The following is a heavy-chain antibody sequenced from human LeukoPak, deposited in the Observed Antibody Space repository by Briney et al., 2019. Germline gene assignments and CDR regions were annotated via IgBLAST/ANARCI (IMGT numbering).Heavy chain of an antibody. CDR3: ARAYCSSTSCYPFDY. V-gene: IGHV1-18*01. J-gene: IGHJ4*02. D-gene: IGHD2-2*01. CDR1: GYTFTSYG. Sequence: ASVKVSCKASGYTFTSYGISWVRQAPGQGVEWMGWISAYNGNTNYAQKLQGRVTMTTDTSTSTAYMELRSLRSDDTAVYYCARAYCSSTSCYPFDYWGQGTLVTVSS. CDR2: ISAYNGNT.